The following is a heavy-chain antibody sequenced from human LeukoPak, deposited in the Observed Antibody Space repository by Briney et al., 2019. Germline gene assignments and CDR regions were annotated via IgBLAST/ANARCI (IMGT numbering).Heavy chain of an antibody. V-gene: IGHV4-59*01. J-gene: IGHJ4*02. CDR2: IYYSGST. CDR3: ARAGQLYRLFNY. D-gene: IGHD2-2*01. CDR1: GGSISSYY. Sequence: IPSETLSLTCTVSGGSISSYYWSWIRQPPGKGLEWIGYIYYSGSTNYNPSLKSRVTISVDTSKNQFSLKLSSVTAADTAVYYCARAGQLYRLFNYWGQGTVVTVAS.